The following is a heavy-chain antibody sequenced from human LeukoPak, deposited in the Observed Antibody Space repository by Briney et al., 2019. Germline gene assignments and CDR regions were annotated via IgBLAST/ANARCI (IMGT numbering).Heavy chain of an antibody. CDR2: ISAYNGNT. D-gene: IGHD6-25*01. CDR3: ASMREPEASLDY. CDR1: GHTFTSYG. Sequence: ASVKVSCKASGHTFTSYGISWVRQAPGQGLEWMGWISAYNGNTNYAQKLQGRVTMTTDTSTSTAYMELRSLRSDDTAVYYCASMREPEASLDYWGQGTLVTVSS. J-gene: IGHJ4*02. V-gene: IGHV1-18*01.